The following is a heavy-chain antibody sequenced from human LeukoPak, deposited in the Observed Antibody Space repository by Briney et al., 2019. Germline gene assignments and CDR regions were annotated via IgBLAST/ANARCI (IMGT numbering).Heavy chain of an antibody. CDR1: GFTFSAYT. J-gene: IGHJ4*02. Sequence: PGGFLRLSCAASGFTFSAYTMSWVRQAPGKGLEWVSSITTSSDYKYYADSLRGRLTISRDNAKNSLFLQMNSLRGDDTAVYYCARDPAATPLGYWGQGILVTVSS. D-gene: IGHD6-13*01. CDR2: ITTSSDYK. CDR3: ARDPAATPLGY. V-gene: IGHV3-21*01.